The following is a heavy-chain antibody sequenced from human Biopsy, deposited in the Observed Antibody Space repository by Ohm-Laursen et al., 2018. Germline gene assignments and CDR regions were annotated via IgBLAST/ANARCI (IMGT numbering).Heavy chain of an antibody. Sequence: SDTLSLTCPVSGGSISSSTYYWGWIRQPPGKGLDWIGSIYSSGSTHYNPSLKSRVTISVVTSKNQFSLDLSSVTAADTAVYYCARQVDFWSGYVDYWGQGTLVAVSS. D-gene: IGHD3-3*01. V-gene: IGHV4-39*01. J-gene: IGHJ4*02. CDR2: IYSSGST. CDR3: ARQVDFWSGYVDY. CDR1: GGSISSSTYY.